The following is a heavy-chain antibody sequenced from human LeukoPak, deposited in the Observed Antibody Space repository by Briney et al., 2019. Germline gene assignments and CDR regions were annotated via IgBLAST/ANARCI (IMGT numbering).Heavy chain of an antibody. D-gene: IGHD3-10*02. J-gene: IGHJ6*04. CDR2: ISSSGSTI. CDR1: GFTFSSYG. V-gene: IGHV3-48*03. Sequence: GGSLRLSCAASGFTFSSYGINWVRQAPGKGLEWVSYISSSGSTIYYADSVKGRFTISRDNAKNSLYLQMNSLRAEDTAVYYCAELGITMIGGVCGKGTTVTISS. CDR3: AELGITMIGGV.